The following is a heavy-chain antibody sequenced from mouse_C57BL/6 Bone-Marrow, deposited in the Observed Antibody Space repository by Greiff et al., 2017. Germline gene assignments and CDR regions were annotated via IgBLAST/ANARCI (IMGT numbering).Heavy chain of an antibody. V-gene: IGHV1-76*01. Sequence: QVQLQQSGAELVRPGASVKLSCKASGYTFTDYYINWVKQRPGQGLEWIARIYPGSGNTYYNEKFKGKATLTAEKSSSTAYMQLSSLTSEDSAVYFCASHVGYASWFAYWGQGTLVTVSA. CDR2: IYPGSGNT. J-gene: IGHJ3*01. CDR3: ASHVGYASWFAY. CDR1: GYTFTDYY. D-gene: IGHD2-14*01.